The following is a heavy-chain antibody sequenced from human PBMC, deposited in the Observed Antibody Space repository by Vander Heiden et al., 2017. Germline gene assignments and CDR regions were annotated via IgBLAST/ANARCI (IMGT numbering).Heavy chain of an antibody. D-gene: IGHD2-15*01. J-gene: IGHJ5*02. CDR1: GGSISSYY. Sequence: QVQLQESVPGLVKPSVTLSLPCTVPGGSISSYYWSWIRQPTGKGLEWIGYIYYSGSTNYNPSLKSRVTISVDTSKNQFSLKLSSVTAADTAVYYCARDSGGNPMFDPWGQGTLVTVSS. CDR2: IYYSGST. CDR3: ARDSGGNPMFDP. V-gene: IGHV4-59*01.